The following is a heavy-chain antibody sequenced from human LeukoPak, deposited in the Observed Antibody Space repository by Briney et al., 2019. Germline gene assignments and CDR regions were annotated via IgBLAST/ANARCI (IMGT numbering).Heavy chain of an antibody. CDR2: IIPIFGTA. CDR3: ARASSGWYEEYYYMDV. D-gene: IGHD6-19*01. V-gene: IGHV1-69*05. Sequence: ASVKASCKASGGTFSSYAISWVRQAPGQGLEWMGGIIPIFGTANYAQKFQGRVTITTDESTSTAYMELSSLRSEDTAVYYCARASSGWYEEYYYMDVWGKGTTVTVSS. J-gene: IGHJ6*03. CDR1: GGTFSSYA.